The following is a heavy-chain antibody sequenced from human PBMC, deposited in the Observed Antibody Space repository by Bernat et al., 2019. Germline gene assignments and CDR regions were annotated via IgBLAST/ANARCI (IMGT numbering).Heavy chain of an antibody. CDR3: VRDGAALYYYHGMDV. J-gene: IGHJ6*02. CDR2: VSYDGRNK. V-gene: IGHV3-30*04. D-gene: IGHD6-25*01. Sequence: VQLVESGGGVVQPGRSLRLSCVASGFTFSDYSLHWVRQAPGKGLEWVAVVSYDGRNKNYADSVQARFIISRDDSENTLYLQMDSLKSEDTAVYYCVRDGAALYYYHGMDVWGRGTTVIVSS. CDR1: GFTFSDYS.